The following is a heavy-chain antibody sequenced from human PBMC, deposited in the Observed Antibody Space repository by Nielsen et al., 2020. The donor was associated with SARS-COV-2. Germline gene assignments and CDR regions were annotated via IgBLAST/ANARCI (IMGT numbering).Heavy chain of an antibody. Sequence: GGSLRLSCAASGFTFDDYAMHWVRQAPGKGLEWVSGISWNSGSIGYADSVKGRFTISRDNAKNSLYLQMNSLRAEDTAVYYCARGGRDCSSTSCRWGYYYYYMDVWGKGTTVTVSS. CDR3: ARGGRDCSSTSCRWGYYYYYMDV. D-gene: IGHD2-2*01. CDR1: GFTFDDYA. CDR2: ISWNSGSI. V-gene: IGHV3-9*01. J-gene: IGHJ6*03.